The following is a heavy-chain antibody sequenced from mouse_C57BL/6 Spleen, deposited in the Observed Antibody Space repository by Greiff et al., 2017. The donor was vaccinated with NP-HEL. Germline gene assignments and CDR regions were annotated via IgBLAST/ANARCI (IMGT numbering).Heavy chain of an antibody. V-gene: IGHV5-17*01. CDR1: GFTFSDYG. J-gene: IGHJ1*03. CDR2: ISSGSSTI. Sequence: EVQGVESGGGLVKPGGSLKLSCAASGFTFSDYGMHWVRQAPEKGLEWVAYISSGSSTIYYADTVKGRFTISRDNAKNTLFLQMTSLRSEDTAMYYCARISDITTVVRYWYFDVWGTGTTVTVSS. CDR3: ARISDITTVVRYWYFDV. D-gene: IGHD1-1*01.